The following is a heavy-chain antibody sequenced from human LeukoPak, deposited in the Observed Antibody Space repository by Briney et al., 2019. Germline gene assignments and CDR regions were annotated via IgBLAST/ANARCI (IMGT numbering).Heavy chain of an antibody. CDR1: GGSMGRGGYY. CDR3: ARVPTPYDTTGLLDP. V-gene: IGHV4-31*03. Sequence: PSETLSLTCTVSGGSMGRGGYYWSWVRQSRGKGLEWIGYIYYTGTTNYNPSLKSRVTMSVDTSKNQFSLNLSSVTAADTAVYYCARVPTPYDTTGLLDPWGQGALVTVSS. CDR2: IYYTGTT. J-gene: IGHJ5*02. D-gene: IGHD1-1*01.